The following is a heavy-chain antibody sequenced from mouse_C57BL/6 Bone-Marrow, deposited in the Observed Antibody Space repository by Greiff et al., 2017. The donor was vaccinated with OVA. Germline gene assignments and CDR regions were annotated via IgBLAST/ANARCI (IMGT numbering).Heavy chain of an antibody. D-gene: IGHD1-1*01. V-gene: IGHV1-18*01. CDR2: INPNNGGT. Sequence: EVQLQQSGPELVKPGASVKIPCKASGYTFTDYNMDWVKQSHGKSLEWIGDINPNNGGTIYNQKFKGKATLTVDKSSSTAYMELRSLTSEDTAVYYCARRAIYYGSSPFAYWGQGTLVTVSA. J-gene: IGHJ3*01. CDR3: ARRAIYYGSSPFAY. CDR1: GYTFTDYN.